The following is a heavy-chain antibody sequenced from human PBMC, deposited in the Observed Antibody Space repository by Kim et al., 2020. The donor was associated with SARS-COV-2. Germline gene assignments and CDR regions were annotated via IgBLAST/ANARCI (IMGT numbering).Heavy chain of an antibody. D-gene: IGHD4-17*01. Sequence: NYNPSLKSRVTISVDTSKNQFSLKLSSVTAADTAVYYCARAPYGDYWFDPWGQGTLVTVSS. CDR3: ARAPYGDYWFDP. J-gene: IGHJ5*02. V-gene: IGHV4-59*01.